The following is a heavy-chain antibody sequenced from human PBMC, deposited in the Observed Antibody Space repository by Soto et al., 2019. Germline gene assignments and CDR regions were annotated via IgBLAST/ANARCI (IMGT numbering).Heavy chain of an antibody. J-gene: IGHJ4*02. D-gene: IGHD4-17*01. CDR2: IYGDNDK. CDR3: AHCTLHDYGDYDPGTSHVFDS. CDR1: GFSLSNSGVG. V-gene: IGHV2-5*02. Sequence: QITLKESGPSPVKPTQTLTVTCTFSGFSLSNSGVGVAWIRQPPGKALEWLALIYGDNDKRYSPSLKTRLTITKATSKYPVVLTMTNLDPVDTATYHCAHCTLHDYGDYDPGTSHVFDSWGQGTLVTVSS.